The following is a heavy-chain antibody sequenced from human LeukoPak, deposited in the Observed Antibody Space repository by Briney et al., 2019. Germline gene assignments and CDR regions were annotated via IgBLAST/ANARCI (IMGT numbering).Heavy chain of an antibody. CDR1: GGSISSSNW. CDR3: ARGLTKVGATVNFDY. J-gene: IGHJ4*02. Sequence: NPSGTLSLTCAVSGGSISSSNWWSWIRQPPGKGLEWIGEINHSGSTNYNPSPKSRVTISVDTSKNQFSLKLSSVTAADTAVYYCARGLTKVGATVNFDYWGQGTLVTVSS. V-gene: IGHV4-4*02. CDR2: INHSGST. D-gene: IGHD1-26*01.